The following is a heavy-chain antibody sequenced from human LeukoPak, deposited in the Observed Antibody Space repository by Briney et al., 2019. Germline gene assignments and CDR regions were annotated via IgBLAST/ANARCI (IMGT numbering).Heavy chain of an antibody. Sequence: ASVKVSCKASGYSFASYDINWVRQATGQGLEWMGWMNPNSGNTGYAQKFQGRVTMTRNTSISTAYMELSSLRSEDTAVYYCARETRLRWTDYWGQGTLVTVSS. CDR2: MNPNSGNT. CDR3: ARETRLRWTDY. J-gene: IGHJ4*02. CDR1: GYSFASYD. V-gene: IGHV1-8*01. D-gene: IGHD5-24*01.